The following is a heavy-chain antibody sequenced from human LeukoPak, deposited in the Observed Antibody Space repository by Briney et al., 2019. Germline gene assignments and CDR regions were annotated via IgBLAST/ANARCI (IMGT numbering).Heavy chain of an antibody. V-gene: IGHV3-7*01. CDR2: IKHDGSEK. Sequence: GGSLRLSCVVAGFNFSNYWRNWGRQAGGKRLEWVTNIKHDGSEKYYVDSVKGRFSISRDNAKKSLYLQMNSLRAEDTAVYYCARALSHCLDYWGQGTLVTVSS. J-gene: IGHJ4*02. CDR1: GFNFSNYW. D-gene: IGHD3-16*01. CDR3: ARALSHCLDY.